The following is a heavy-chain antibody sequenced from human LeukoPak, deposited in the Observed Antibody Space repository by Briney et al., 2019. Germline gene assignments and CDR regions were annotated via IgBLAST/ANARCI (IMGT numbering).Heavy chain of an antibody. CDR3: TRSVDYYYYGMDV. J-gene: IGHJ6*02. V-gene: IGHV3-49*03. Sequence: GGSLRLSCTASGFTFGDYAMSWFRQAPGKGLEWVGFIRSKAYGGTTEYAASVEGRFTISRDDSKSIAYLQMNSLKTEDTAVYYCTRSVDYYYYGMDVWGQGTTVTVSS. D-gene: IGHD5-12*01. CDR1: GFTFGDYA. CDR2: IRSKAYGGTT.